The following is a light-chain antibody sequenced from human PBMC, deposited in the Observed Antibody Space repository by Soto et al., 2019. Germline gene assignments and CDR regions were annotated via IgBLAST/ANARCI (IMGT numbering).Light chain of an antibody. CDR1: SSDVGGYNY. J-gene: IGLJ1*01. V-gene: IGLV2-14*01. CDR3: SSYTSSSTLV. CDR2: DVN. Sequence: QSVLTQPASVSGSPGQSITISCTGTSSDVGGYNYVSWYQQYPGKAPKLMIYDVNNRPSGVSNRFSGSKSGNTASLTISGLQAEDEADYYCSSYTSSSTLVFGTGTKVTVL.